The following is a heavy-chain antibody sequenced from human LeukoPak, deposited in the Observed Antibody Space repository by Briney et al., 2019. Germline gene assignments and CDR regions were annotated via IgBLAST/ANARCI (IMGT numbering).Heavy chain of an antibody. CDR2: ISAKNGNT. J-gene: IGHJ6*03. Sequence: ASVTVSCTASGYTFTNFGISWVRQAPGEGLEWMGWISAKNGNTNYAQKVQGRVTMTTDTSTSKAYMELRSLRSDDTAVYYCARLDGTYHRAYYYFYYMDVWGEGTTVTVSS. CDR1: GYTFTNFG. V-gene: IGHV1-18*01. CDR3: ARLDGTYHRAYYYFYYMDV. D-gene: IGHD3/OR15-3a*01.